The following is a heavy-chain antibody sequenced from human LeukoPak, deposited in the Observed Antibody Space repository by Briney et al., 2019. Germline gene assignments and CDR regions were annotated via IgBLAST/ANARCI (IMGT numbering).Heavy chain of an antibody. V-gene: IGHV3-30-3*01. D-gene: IGHD4-17*01. J-gene: IGHJ4*02. Sequence: AGSLRLSCAASGFTFSSYAMSWVRQAPGRGLEWVAVISYDGSNTYYADSVKGRFTISKDNSKNTLYLQMNSLRAEDTAVCYCARGTTRYGDHLDYWGQGTLVTVSS. CDR2: ISYDGSNT. CDR3: ARGTTRYGDHLDY. CDR1: GFTFSSYA.